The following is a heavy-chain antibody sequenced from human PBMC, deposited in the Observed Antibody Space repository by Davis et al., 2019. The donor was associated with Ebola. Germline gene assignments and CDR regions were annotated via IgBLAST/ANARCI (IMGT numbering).Heavy chain of an antibody. CDR2: IKQDGSEK. CDR3: ARDRVVGYYFDY. D-gene: IGHD2-15*01. V-gene: IGHV3-7*01. J-gene: IGHJ4*02. CDR1: GFTFSSYW. Sequence: GESLKISCAASGFTFSSYWMSWVRQAPGKGLEWVANIKQDGSEKYYVDSVKGRFTISRDNAKNSLYLQMNSLRAEDTAVYYCARDRVVGYYFDYWGQGTLVTVSS.